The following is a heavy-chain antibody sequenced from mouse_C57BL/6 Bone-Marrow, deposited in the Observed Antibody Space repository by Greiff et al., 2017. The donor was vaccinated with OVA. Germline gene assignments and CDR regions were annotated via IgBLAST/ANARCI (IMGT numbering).Heavy chain of an antibody. CDR3: ARHGHYGSIPFDY. J-gene: IGHJ2*01. CDR1: GFTFSDYG. D-gene: IGHD1-1*01. CDR2: ISNLAYSI. Sequence: EVKLVGSGGGLVQPGGSLKLSCAASGFTFSDYGMAWVRQAPRKGPEWVAFISNLAYSIYYADTVTGRFTISRENAKNTLYLEMSSLRSEDTAMYYCARHGHYGSIPFDYWGQGTTLTVSS. V-gene: IGHV5-15*01.